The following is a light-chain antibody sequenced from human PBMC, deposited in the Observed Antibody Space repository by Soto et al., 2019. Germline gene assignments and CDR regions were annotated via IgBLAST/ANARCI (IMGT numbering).Light chain of an antibody. V-gene: IGKV3-15*01. CDR2: GAS. Sequence: EIVMTQSPATLSVSPGERATLSCRASQSVSSNLAWYQQKPGQAPRLLIYGASTRATGIPARFSGSGSGTEFTLTISCLQSEDFATYYCQQFYTYPLTFGGGTKVEIK. CDR3: QQFYTYPLT. J-gene: IGKJ4*01. CDR1: QSVSSN.